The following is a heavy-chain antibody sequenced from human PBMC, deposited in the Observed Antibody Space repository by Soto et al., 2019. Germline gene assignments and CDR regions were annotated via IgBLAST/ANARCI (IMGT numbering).Heavy chain of an antibody. Sequence: QVQLRESGSGLVKPSQTLALTCSVSGSSVTRDGNCWTWIRQPPGKGLEFVASIYHGGSTFYNLYLRSRVTISLDRSKNQFSLKLTSVTAADTAVYYCASEVDGYSQFDDWGQGTLVTVSS. J-gene: IGHJ4*02. V-gene: IGHV4-30-2*01. D-gene: IGHD4-4*01. CDR1: GSSVTRDGNC. CDR3: ASEVDGYSQFDD. CDR2: IYHGGST.